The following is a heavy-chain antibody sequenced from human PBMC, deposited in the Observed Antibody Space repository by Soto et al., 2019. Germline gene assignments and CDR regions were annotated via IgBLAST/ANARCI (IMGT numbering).Heavy chain of an antibody. D-gene: IGHD1-1*01. Sequence: SETLSLTCTVSGGSISSGDYYWSWIRQPPGKGLEWIGYIYYSGGTYYNPSLKSRVTISVDTSKNQFSLKLSSVTAADTAVYYCARGNFQYSFDYWGQGTLVTVSS. CDR2: IYYSGGT. CDR3: ARGNFQYSFDY. V-gene: IGHV4-30-4*01. CDR1: GGSISSGDYY. J-gene: IGHJ4*02.